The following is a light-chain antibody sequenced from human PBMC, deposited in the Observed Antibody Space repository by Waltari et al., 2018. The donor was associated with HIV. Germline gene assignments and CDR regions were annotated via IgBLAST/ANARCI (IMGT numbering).Light chain of an antibody. CDR3: CSYAGSSTPV. CDR2: EVS. Sequence: QSALTQPASVSGSPGQSITISCTGTSSDVWSYNLVSWYQQHPGKAPKLMIYEVSKRPSGVSKRFSGSKSGNTASLTISGLQAEDEADYYCCSYAGSSTPVFGGGTKLTVL. CDR1: SSDVWSYNL. V-gene: IGLV2-23*02. J-gene: IGLJ2*01.